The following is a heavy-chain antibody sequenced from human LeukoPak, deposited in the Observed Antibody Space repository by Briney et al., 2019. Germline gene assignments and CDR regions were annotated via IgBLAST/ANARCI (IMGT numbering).Heavy chain of an antibody. Sequence: GGSLRLSCAASGFTFTNYAMSWVRQAPGKGLEWVSGVSGSGVSTYYADSVKGRFTISRGNSKNTLYLQMNSLRADDTAVYYCAKDSLQLGPIDYWGQGTLVTVSS. D-gene: IGHD6-13*01. CDR2: VSGSGVST. CDR1: GFTFTNYA. V-gene: IGHV3-23*01. CDR3: AKDSLQLGPIDY. J-gene: IGHJ4*02.